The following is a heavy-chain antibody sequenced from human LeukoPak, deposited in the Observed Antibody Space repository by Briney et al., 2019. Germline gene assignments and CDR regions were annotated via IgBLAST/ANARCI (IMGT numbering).Heavy chain of an antibody. V-gene: IGHV1-69*13. J-gene: IGHJ4*02. CDR3: AREATMVRGAIYYFDY. Sequence: ASVKLSCKASGGTFSSYAISWVRQAPGQGLEWMGGIIPIFGTANYAQKFQGRVTITADESTSTAYKELSSLRSEDTAVYYCAREATMVRGAIYYFDYWGQGTLVTVSS. CDR2: IIPIFGTA. D-gene: IGHD3-10*01. CDR1: GGTFSSYA.